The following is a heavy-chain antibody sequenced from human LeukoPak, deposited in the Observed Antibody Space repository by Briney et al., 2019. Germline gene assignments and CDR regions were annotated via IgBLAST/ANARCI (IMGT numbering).Heavy chain of an antibody. Sequence: PGRSLRLSCAASGFTFSSYGMHWVRQAPGKGLEWVAVISYDGSNKYYADSVKGRFTISRDNSKNTLYLQMNSLRAEDTAVCYCAKDGRRTWARYGMDVWGQGTTVTVSS. D-gene: IGHD2-2*01. V-gene: IGHV3-30*18. CDR1: GFTFSSYG. CDR2: ISYDGSNK. J-gene: IGHJ6*02. CDR3: AKDGRRTWARYGMDV.